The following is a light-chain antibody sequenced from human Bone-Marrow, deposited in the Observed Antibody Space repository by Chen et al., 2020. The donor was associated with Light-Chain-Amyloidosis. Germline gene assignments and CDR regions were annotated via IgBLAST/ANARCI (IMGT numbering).Light chain of an antibody. V-gene: IGLV3-25*02. CDR2: RDT. CDR1: DLPTKY. CDR3: QSADSSGTYEVI. J-gene: IGLJ2*01. Sequence: SYELTQPPSVSVSPGQTARITCSGDDLPTKYAYWYQQKPGQAPVLVIHRDTERPSGISELFSGSSAETTATLTISRVQAEEEADYHCQSADSSGTYEVIFGGGTKLTVL.